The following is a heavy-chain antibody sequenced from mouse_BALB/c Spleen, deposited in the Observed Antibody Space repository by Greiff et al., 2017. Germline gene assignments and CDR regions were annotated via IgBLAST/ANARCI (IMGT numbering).Heavy chain of an antibody. J-gene: IGHJ2*01. CDR3: ARTLGVELGRGCYFDY. CDR1: GYSITSGYY. D-gene: IGHD4-1*01. Sequence: EVQLQQSGPGLVKPSQSLSLTCSVTGYSITSGYYWNWIRQFPGNKLEWMGYISYDGSNNYNPSLKNRISITRDTSKNQFFLKLNSVTTEDTATYYCARTLGVELGRGCYFDYWGQGTTLTVSS. V-gene: IGHV3-6*02. CDR2: ISYDGSN.